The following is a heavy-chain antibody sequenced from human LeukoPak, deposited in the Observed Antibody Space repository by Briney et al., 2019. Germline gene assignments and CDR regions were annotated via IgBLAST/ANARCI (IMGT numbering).Heavy chain of an antibody. CDR2: IYTSGST. J-gene: IGHJ6*03. CDR3: ARALWLGYYYYMDV. V-gene: IGHV4-4*07. Sequence: PSETLSLTCTVSGYSISSGYYWSWIRPPAGKGLEWIGRIYTSGSTNYNPSLKSRVTMSVDTSKNQFSLKLSSVTAADTAVYYCARALWLGYYYYMDVWGKGTTVTISS. CDR1: GYSISSGYY. D-gene: IGHD6-19*01.